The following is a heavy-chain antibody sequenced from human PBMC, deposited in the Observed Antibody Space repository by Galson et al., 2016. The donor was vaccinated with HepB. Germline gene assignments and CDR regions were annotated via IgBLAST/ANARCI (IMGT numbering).Heavy chain of an antibody. CDR2: ISGPGRNT. Sequence: SLRLSCAASGFTFSSYAMSWVRQAPGKGLEWVSGISGPGRNTYYADPVKDRFTLSREKSENTVYLQMNNLRAEDTATYFCAWGTRWGYFDHWGQGTLVTVSS. CDR3: AWGTRWGYFDH. CDR1: GFTFSSYA. J-gene: IGHJ4*02. D-gene: IGHD3-16*01. V-gene: IGHV3-23*01.